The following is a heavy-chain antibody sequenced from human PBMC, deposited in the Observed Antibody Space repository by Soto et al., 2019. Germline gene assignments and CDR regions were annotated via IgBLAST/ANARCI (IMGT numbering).Heavy chain of an antibody. V-gene: IGHV4-59*01. CDR3: ARVLGYSGYDSGFAY. Sequence: SETLSLTCTVSGGSISSYYWSWIRQPPGKGLEWIGYIYYSGSTNYNPSLKSRVTISVDTSKNQFSLKLSSVTAADTAVYYCARVLGYSGYDSGFAYWGQGTLVTVSS. D-gene: IGHD5-12*01. CDR2: IYYSGST. J-gene: IGHJ4*02. CDR1: GGSISSYY.